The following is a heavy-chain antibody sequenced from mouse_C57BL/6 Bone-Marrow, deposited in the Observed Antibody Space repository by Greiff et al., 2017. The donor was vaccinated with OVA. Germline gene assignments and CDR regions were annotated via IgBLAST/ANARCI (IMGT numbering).Heavy chain of an antibody. Sequence: EVMLVESGGGLVKPGGSLSLSCAASGFTFTDYYMSWVRQPPGKALEWLGFIRNKANGYTTEYSANVKGRFTISRDNSHSVLYLQMNALRADYSATYYCAGYTAYCSSYKAMDYWCQGTSVTVSS. CDR3: AGYTAYCSSYKAMDY. CDR2: IRNKANGYTT. D-gene: IGHD1-1*01. V-gene: IGHV7-3*01. CDR1: GFTFTDYY. J-gene: IGHJ4*01.